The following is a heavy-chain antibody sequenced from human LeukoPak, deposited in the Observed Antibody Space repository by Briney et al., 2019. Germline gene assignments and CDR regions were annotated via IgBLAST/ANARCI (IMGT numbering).Heavy chain of an antibody. J-gene: IGHJ4*02. CDR1: GFTFSSYA. CDR3: AKTYGHFDD. V-gene: IGHV3-21*01. D-gene: IGHD4-17*01. Sequence: GGSLRLSCAASGFTFSSYAMNWVRQAPGKGLEWVSAITSSRGNIYYADSVKGRFTISRDNAKNTLYLQMTSLRVEDTAVYYCAKTYGHFDDWGQGTLVTVSS. CDR2: ITSSRGNI.